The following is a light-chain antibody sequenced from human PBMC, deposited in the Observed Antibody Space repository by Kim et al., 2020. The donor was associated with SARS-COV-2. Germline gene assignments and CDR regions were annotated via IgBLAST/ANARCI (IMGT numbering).Light chain of an antibody. J-gene: IGLJ2*01. V-gene: IGLV3-19*01. CDR2: GKD. CDR1: CLRSDY. CDR3: NSRDSNDNVV. Sequence: ALGNRITFRFQGDCLRSDYATWYQQKQGQAPILVIYGKDNRPSGIPDRFSGSSSGNAASLTIPGTQAGDEADYYCNSRDSNDNVVFGGGTQLTVL.